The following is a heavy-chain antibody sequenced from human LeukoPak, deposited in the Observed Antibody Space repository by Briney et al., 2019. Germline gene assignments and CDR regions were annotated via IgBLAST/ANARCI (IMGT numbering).Heavy chain of an antibody. J-gene: IGHJ4*02. V-gene: IGHV3-9*01. CDR3: AKDSRGYLQGLDY. CDR1: GFTFDDYA. CDR2: ISWNSGSI. D-gene: IGHD3-3*01. Sequence: PGWSLRLSCVACGFTFDDYAMHWVRQAPGKGLEGVSGISWNSGSIGYADSVKGRFTISRDNAKHSLYLQMNRLTAEDTALYYCAKDSRGYLQGLDYWGQGTLVTVSS.